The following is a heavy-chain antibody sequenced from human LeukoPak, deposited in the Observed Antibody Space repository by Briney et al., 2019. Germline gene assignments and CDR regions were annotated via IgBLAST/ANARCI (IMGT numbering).Heavy chain of an antibody. CDR3: ARTYSSSWLHYFDY. CDR1: GYSFTTYW. V-gene: IGHV5-51*01. J-gene: IGHJ4*02. CDR2: IYPGDSDT. Sequence: GESLQISCKNSGYSFTTYWIGWVRQMPGKGLEWMGIIYPGDSDTRYSPSFQGQVTISADKSISTAYLQWSSLKASDTAIYYCARTYSSSWLHYFDYWGQGTLVTVSS. D-gene: IGHD6-13*01.